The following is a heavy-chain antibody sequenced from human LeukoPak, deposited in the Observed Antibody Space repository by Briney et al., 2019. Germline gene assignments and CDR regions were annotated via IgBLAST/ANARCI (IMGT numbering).Heavy chain of an antibody. J-gene: IGHJ5*02. CDR1: GYSFTGYY. CDR2: INPDSGDT. D-gene: IGHD3-10*01. Sequence: SVKVSCKASGYSFTGYYIHWVRQAPGQGLEWMGWINPDSGDTDYAQKFHGRVTMTRDTSIGTAYMDLSRLTSDDTALYYCARDIRGVITWFDPWGQGTLVTVSS. V-gene: IGHV1-2*02. CDR3: ARDIRGVITWFDP.